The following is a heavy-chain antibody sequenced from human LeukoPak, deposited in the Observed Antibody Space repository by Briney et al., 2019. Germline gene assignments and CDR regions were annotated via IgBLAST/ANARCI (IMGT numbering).Heavy chain of an antibody. V-gene: IGHV5-51*01. CDR3: ARHDVQSSSWYYDY. Sequence: GESLKISCKGSGYSFTSYWIGWVRQMPGKGLESMGSIYPGDSDTRYSPSFQGQVTISADKSISTAYLQWSSLKASDTAMYYCARHDVQSSSWYYDYWGQGTLVTVSS. J-gene: IGHJ4*02. D-gene: IGHD6-13*01. CDR1: GYSFTSYW. CDR2: IYPGDSDT.